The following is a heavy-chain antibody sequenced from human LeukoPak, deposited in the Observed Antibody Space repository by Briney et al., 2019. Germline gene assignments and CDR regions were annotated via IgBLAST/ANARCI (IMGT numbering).Heavy chain of an antibody. CDR3: ARDEAGTLRFDP. D-gene: IGHD6-19*01. V-gene: IGHV1-8*03. Sequence: ASVKVSCKASGYTFTSYDIHWVRQATGQGLEWMGWMNPNSGNTGYAQKFQGRVTITRNTSISTAYMELRSLRSDDTAVYYCARDEAGTLRFDPWGQGTLVTVSS. CDR2: MNPNSGNT. CDR1: GYTFTSYD. J-gene: IGHJ5*02.